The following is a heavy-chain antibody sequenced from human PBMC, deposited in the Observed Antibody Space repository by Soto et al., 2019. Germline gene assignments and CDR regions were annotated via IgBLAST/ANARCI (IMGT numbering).Heavy chain of an antibody. D-gene: IGHD1-26*01. CDR3: ARGRYLDY. CDR2: ISAYNANT. Sequence: QVHLVQSGAEVKKPGASVKVSCKASGYTFTTYGIAWVRQAPGQGLEWMGWISAYNANTDYAQRLQGRVTITTDTSTSTAHMELRSLRSDDTAVYYCARGRYLDYLGQGTLVTVSS. J-gene: IGHJ4*02. CDR1: GYTFTTYG. V-gene: IGHV1-18*01.